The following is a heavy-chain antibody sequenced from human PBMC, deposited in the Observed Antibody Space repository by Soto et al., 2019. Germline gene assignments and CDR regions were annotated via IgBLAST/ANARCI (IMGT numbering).Heavy chain of an antibody. Sequence: GGSLRLSCAASGFTFSDYYMSWIRQAPGKGLEWISYISSSGSTIYYADSVKGRFTISRDNAENSLNTLRAEDTALYYCARDLTLGHFSTSARTAKFYFWCQGILLTVSA. D-gene: IGHD7-27*01. CDR2: ISSSGSTI. V-gene: IGHV3-11*01. CDR3: ARDLTLGHFSTSARTAKFYF. CDR1: GFTFSDYY. J-gene: IGHJ4*02.